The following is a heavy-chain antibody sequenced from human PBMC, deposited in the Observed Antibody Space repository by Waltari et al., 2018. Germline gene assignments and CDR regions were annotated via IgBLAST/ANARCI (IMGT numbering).Heavy chain of an antibody. CDR3: AKDLYWWTAADY. CDR1: GFVFSTNA. J-gene: IGHJ4*02. Sequence: EVPLLASGGGLIQPGGSLSLSCAAYGFVFSTNAMSWVRQSPGKGLEWVSGIGSGGETHYTDSVKGRFTISRDNSKSSLYLQMNSLRAEDTAVYYCAKDLYWWTAADYWGQGILVTVSS. V-gene: IGHV3-23*01. CDR2: IGSGGET. D-gene: IGHD6-13*01.